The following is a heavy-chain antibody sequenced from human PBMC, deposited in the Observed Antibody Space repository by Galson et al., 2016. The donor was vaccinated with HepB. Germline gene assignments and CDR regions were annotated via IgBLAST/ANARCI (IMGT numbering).Heavy chain of an antibody. V-gene: IGHV2-5*02. D-gene: IGHD3/OR15-3a*01. Sequence: PALVKPTQTLTLTCTLSGFSLSTSGVGVGWIRQPPGKALEWLALIYWDDDKRFRPSLKSRLTITRGTSKNQVVLEMTNMDPMDTATYYCHGGTGFYTGRGYFDYWGQGALVTVSS. CDR3: HGGTGFYTGRGYFDY. CDR1: GFSLSTSGVG. J-gene: IGHJ4*02. CDR2: IYWDDDK.